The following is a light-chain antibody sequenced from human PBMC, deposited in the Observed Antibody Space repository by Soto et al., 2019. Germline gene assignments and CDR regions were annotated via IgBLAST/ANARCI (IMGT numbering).Light chain of an antibody. J-gene: IGLJ1*01. CDR2: EVS. CDR1: SSDVGGHDY. V-gene: IGLV2-14*01. CDR3: FSHSDSNTFYV. Sequence: QSVLTQPASVSGSPGQSITISCSGTSSDVGGHDYVSWYQQHPGKAPKLTIFEVSRRPSGVSNRFSASKSGDTASLTISGLQAEDEADYYCFSHSDSNTFYVFGYGTKVAVL.